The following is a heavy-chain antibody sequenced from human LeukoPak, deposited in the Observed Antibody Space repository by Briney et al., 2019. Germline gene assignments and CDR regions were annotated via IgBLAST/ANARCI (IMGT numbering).Heavy chain of an antibody. V-gene: IGHV3-30*18. CDR3: AKEFNRGLPDY. J-gene: IGHJ4*02. CDR2: ISYDGSNE. D-gene: IGHD2-21*01. CDR1: GFTFSTYG. Sequence: GGSLRLSCAASGFTFSTYGMHWVRQAPGKGLEWVAVISYDGSNEYYADSVEGRFTISRDNSKNTLYLQMSSLRAEDTAVYYCAKEFNRGLPDYWGQGTLVTVPS.